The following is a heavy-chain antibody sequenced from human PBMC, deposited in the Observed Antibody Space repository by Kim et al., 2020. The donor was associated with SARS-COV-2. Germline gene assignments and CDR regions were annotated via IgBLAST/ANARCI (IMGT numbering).Heavy chain of an antibody. J-gene: IGHJ4*02. V-gene: IGHV4-4*08. CDR3: ARMYDYAPY. D-gene: IGHD2-2*01. Sequence: SGNTNYTPSLKRRVTMSLDTSRNQFSLKLRSVTAADTGVYYCARMYDYAPYWGQGALVTFSS. CDR2: SGNT.